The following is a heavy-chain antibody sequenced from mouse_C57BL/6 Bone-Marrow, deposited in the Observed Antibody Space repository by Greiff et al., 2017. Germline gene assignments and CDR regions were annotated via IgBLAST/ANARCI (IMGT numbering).Heavy chain of an antibody. CDR2: IWSGGST. CDR3: ARIWDIGAY. V-gene: IGHV2-2*01. D-gene: IGHD4-1*01. CDR1: GFSLTSYG. J-gene: IGHJ3*01. Sequence: QVQLQQSGPGLVQPSQCLSITCTVSGFSLTSYGVHWVRQSPGKGLEWLGVIWSGGSTDYNAAFISRLSISKDTSKSQAFFKRNSLQADDTAIYCCARIWDIGAYWGQGTLVTVSA.